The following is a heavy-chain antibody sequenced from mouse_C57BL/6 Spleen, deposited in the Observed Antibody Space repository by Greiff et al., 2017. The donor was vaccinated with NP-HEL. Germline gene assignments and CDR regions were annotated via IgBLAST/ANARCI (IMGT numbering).Heavy chain of an antibody. CDR3: ASSRPYYYSNSIAY. J-gene: IGHJ3*01. CDR1: GYSITSGYD. V-gene: IGHV3-1*01. D-gene: IGHD2-5*01. CDR2: ISYSGST. Sequence: DVKLVESGPGIVKPSQSLSLTCTVTGYSITSGYDWHWIRHFPGNKLELMGYISYSGSTNYNPSLKSRISITHDTSTNHYFLKLNSVTTEDIATYDCASSRPYYYSNSIAYWGQGTLVTVSA.